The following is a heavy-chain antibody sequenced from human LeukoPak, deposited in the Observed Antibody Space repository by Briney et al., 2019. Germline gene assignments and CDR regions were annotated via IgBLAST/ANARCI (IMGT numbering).Heavy chain of an antibody. CDR2: IYHSGST. Sequence: SETLSLTCAVSGYSISSGYYWGWIRQPPGKGLEWIGSIYHSGSTYYNPSLKSRVTISVDTSKNQFSLKLSSVTAADTAVYYCATLGRTYGSCSGGSCYSSTFVQHWGQGTLVTVSS. J-gene: IGHJ1*01. D-gene: IGHD2-15*01. CDR3: ATLGRTYGSCSGGSCYSSTFVQH. V-gene: IGHV4-38-2*01. CDR1: GYSISSGYY.